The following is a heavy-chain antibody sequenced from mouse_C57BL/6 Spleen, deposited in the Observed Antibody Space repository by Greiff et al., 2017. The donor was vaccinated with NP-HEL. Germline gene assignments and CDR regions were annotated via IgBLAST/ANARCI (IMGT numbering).Heavy chain of an antibody. V-gene: IGHV1-18*01. Sequence: VQLKQSGPELVKPGASVKIPCKASGYTFTDYNMDWVKQSHGKSLEWIGDINPNNGGTIYNQKFKGKATLTVDKSSSTAYMELRSLTSEDTAVYYCARTYGSSHWYFDVWGTGTTVTVSS. CDR2: INPNNGGT. CDR1: GYTFTDYN. J-gene: IGHJ1*03. CDR3: ARTYGSSHWYFDV. D-gene: IGHD1-1*01.